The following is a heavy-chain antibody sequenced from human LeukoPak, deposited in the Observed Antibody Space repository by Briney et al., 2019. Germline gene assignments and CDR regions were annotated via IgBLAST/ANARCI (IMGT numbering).Heavy chain of an antibody. D-gene: IGHD6-13*01. Sequence: PGGSLGLSCAASGFTFSSYALTWVRQAPGKGLEWVSAISGNGGSTNYADSVKGRFTISRDNSKNTLYLQVNSLRAEDTAVYYCAKYRSAWSFDYWGQGTLVTVSS. CDR1: GFTFSSYA. CDR2: ISGNGGST. V-gene: IGHV3-23*01. CDR3: AKYRSAWSFDY. J-gene: IGHJ4*02.